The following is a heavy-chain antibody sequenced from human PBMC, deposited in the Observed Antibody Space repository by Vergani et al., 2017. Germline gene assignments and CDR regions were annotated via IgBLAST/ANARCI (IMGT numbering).Heavy chain of an antibody. CDR3: ARDGMSPAEIDPMNAFHV. J-gene: IGHJ3*01. CDR1: FDSIRNLY. V-gene: IGHV4-59*11. CDR2: IDRTGRT. Sequence: QVQLQESGPGLVKSSETLSLTCSVSFDSIRNLYCNWIRQPPGKGLEWLGTIDRTGRTHLSPSLKSRLTISVDTTKNQFSLRLTSATAADTAVYFCARDGMSPAEIDPMNAFHVWGQGTRVSV. D-gene: IGHD1-14*01.